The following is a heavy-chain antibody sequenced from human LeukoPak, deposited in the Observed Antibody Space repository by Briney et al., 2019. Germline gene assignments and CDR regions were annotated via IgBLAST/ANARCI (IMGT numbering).Heavy chain of an antibody. V-gene: IGHV2-5*01. CDR3: AHAHLVLRFLEWLLVDYYMDV. Sequence: SGPTLVNPTQTLTLTCTFSGFSLSTSGVGVGWIRQPPGKALEWLALIYWNDDKRYSPSLKSRLTITKDTSKNQVVLTMTNMDPVDTATYYCAHAHLVLRFLEWLLVDYYMDVWGKGTTVTVSS. D-gene: IGHD3-3*01. CDR2: IYWNDDK. J-gene: IGHJ6*03. CDR1: GFSLSTSGVG.